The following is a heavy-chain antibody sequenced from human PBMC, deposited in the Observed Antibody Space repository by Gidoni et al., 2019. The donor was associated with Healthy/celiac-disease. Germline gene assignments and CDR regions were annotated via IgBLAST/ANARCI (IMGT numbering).Heavy chain of an antibody. CDR2: IYYSGST. D-gene: IGHD3-16*01. CDR1: GGSISSYY. Sequence: QVQLQEPGPGLVQPSATLSLTCTVSGGSISSYYWSWIRPPSGKGLEWIGYIYYSGSTNYNPSLKSRVTISVDTSKNQFSLKLSSVTAADTAVYYCASSGRGGYFDYWGQGTLVTVSS. J-gene: IGHJ4*02. CDR3: ASSGRGGYFDY. V-gene: IGHV4-59*01.